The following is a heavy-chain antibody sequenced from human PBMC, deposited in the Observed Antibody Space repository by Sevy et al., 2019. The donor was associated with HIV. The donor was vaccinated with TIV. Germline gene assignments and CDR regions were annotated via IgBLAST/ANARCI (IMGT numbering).Heavy chain of an antibody. J-gene: IGHJ6*02. CDR2: IWYDGSNK. D-gene: IGHD3-10*01. Sequence: GGSLRLSCAASGFPFNTYGINWVRQAPGKGLEWVALIWYDGSNKYYADSVKGRFTISRDNSKNTLSLQMNSLRAEDTAVYYCARDKFRSPLGSGSYGMDVWGQWTTVTVSS. CDR3: ARDKFRSPLGSGSYGMDV. V-gene: IGHV3-33*01. CDR1: GFPFNTYG.